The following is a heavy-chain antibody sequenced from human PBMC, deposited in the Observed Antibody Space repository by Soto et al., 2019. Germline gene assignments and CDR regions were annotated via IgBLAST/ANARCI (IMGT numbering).Heavy chain of an antibody. D-gene: IGHD3-10*01. J-gene: IGHJ3*02. Sequence: TGGSLRLSCAASGFTFSSYSMNWVRQAPGQGLEWVSSISSSSSYMYYADSVKGRFTISRDNAKNSLYLQMNSLRAEDTAVYYCSRGRLASFWALDIWGHGTLVPVS. CDR2: ISSSSSYM. CDR3: SRGRLASFWALDI. V-gene: IGHV3-21*01. CDR1: GFTFSSYS.